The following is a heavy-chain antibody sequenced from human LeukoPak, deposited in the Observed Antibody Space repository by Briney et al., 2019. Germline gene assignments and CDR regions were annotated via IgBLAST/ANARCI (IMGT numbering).Heavy chain of an antibody. Sequence: GGSLRLSCAASGFTFSSYAMSWVCQAPGKGLEWVSAISGSGGSTYYADSVKGRFTISRDNSKNTLYLQMNSLRAEDTAVYYCAKVHKRFLKWLLYRYYFDYWGQGTLVTVSS. CDR2: ISGSGGST. CDR1: GFTFSSYA. CDR3: AKVHKRFLKWLLYRYYFDY. J-gene: IGHJ4*02. V-gene: IGHV3-23*01. D-gene: IGHD3-3*01.